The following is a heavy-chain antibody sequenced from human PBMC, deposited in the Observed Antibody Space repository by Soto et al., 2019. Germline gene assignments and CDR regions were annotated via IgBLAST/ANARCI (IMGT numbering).Heavy chain of an antibody. J-gene: IGHJ4*02. V-gene: IGHV1-46*01. D-gene: IGHD2-15*01. CDR2: IIPSGGST. CDR1: GYTFTSYY. CDR3: ARESRYCSGGSCYFLPGIDY. Sequence: ASVKVSCKASGYTFTSYYMHWVRQAPGQGLEWMGIIIPSGGSTSYAQKFQGRVTMTTDTSTSTVYMELSSLRSEDTAVYYCARESRYCSGGSCYFLPGIDYWGQGTLVTVSS.